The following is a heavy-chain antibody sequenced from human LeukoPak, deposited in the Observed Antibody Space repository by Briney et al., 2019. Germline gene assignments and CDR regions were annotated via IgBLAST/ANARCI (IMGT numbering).Heavy chain of an antibody. V-gene: IGHV1-2*06. D-gene: IGHD2-2*01. CDR3: ARSRSRDCSSTSCYSYGLDY. Sequence: ASVKVSCKASGYTFTGYYMHWVRQAPGQGLEWMGQINPNSGGTNYAQKFQGRVTMTRDTSISTAYMELSRLRSDDTAVYYCARSRSRDCSSTSCYSYGLDYWGQGTLVTVSS. CDR1: GYTFTGYY. CDR2: INPNSGGT. J-gene: IGHJ4*02.